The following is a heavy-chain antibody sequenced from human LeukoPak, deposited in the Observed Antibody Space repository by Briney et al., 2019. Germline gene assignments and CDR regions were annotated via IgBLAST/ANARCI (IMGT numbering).Heavy chain of an antibody. CDR2: INPNSGGT. Sequence: ASLKVSCKASGYTFTGYYIHWVRQAPGQGLEWSGWINPNSGGTNYAQKFQGRVTMTRDTSISTAYMELSRLRSDDTAVYYCAREVGGATNWFDPWGQGTLVTVSS. CDR3: AREVGGATNWFDP. V-gene: IGHV1-2*02. CDR1: GYTFTGYY. D-gene: IGHD2-15*01. J-gene: IGHJ5*02.